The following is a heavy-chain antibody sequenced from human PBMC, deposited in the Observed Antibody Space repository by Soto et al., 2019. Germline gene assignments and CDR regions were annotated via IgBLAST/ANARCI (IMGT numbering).Heavy chain of an antibody. D-gene: IGHD2-15*01. V-gene: IGHV3-23*01. CDR2: ISGSGEKT. CDR1: GLPFSSCA. Sequence: GGSQRVSCTASGLPFSSCARNWVRTATGKGLEWVAVISGSGEKTHYADSVEGRFTISRDNSNNTLFLQMNSLRAEDTAVYYCAKQAVVVAATPWFDPWGQGTLVTVSS. CDR3: AKQAVVVAATPWFDP. J-gene: IGHJ5*02.